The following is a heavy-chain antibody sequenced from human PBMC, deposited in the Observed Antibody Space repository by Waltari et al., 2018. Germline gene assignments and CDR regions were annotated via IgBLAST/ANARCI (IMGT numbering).Heavy chain of an antibody. CDR2: IRNKANSYTT. V-gene: IGHV3-72*01. J-gene: IGHJ6*02. Sequence: EVQLVESGGDLVQPGGSLRLSGAASGVSFSDPYMDSGRQAPGKGLEWVGRIRNKANSYTTDYAASVKGRFVISRDDSKNSLYLQMKTLKTEDTAMYYCARDLSPTYYYYYGMDVWGQGTTVTVSS. CDR1: GVSFSDPY. CDR3: ARDLSPTYYYYYGMDV.